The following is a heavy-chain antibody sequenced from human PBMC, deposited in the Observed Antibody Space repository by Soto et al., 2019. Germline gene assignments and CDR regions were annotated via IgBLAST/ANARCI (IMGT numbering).Heavy chain of an antibody. J-gene: IGHJ3*01. Sequence: EVQLVESGGGFVQPGGSLRLSCAASGFIFSSYWMTWVRQAPGKGLEWVANIKEDASEKYYVDSVKGRFTISRDNAKNSLFLQMNSLRAEDTALYYCARDSVVPGVNSDPFDLWGQGTMVTVSS. V-gene: IGHV3-7*01. D-gene: IGHD2-2*01. CDR2: IKEDASEK. CDR1: GFIFSSYW. CDR3: ARDSVVPGVNSDPFDL.